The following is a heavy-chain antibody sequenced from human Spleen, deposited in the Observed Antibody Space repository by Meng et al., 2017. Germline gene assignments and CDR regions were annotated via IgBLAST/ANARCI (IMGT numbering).Heavy chain of an antibody. J-gene: IGHJ3*01. D-gene: IGHD2-21*02. CDR3: ARSRTHIVVVTAIHDAVDV. V-gene: IGHV1-18*01. Sequence: ASVKVSCKASGYTFTRFGISWVRQAPGQGLKWMGWISAWNDNTNYAQKFQGRVTMTTETSTSTAYMELRSLRSDDTAVYYCARSRTHIVVVTAIHDAVDVWGQG. CDR2: ISAWNDNT. CDR1: GYTFTRFG.